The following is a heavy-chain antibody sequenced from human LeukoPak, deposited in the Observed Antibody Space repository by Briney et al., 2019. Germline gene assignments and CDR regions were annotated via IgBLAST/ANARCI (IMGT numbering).Heavy chain of an antibody. Sequence: GGSLRLSCAASGFTFSGYSMNWVRQAPGKGLVWLSYISGSGSIIYYAGSVKGRFTISRDNAKNSLYLQMNSLRDEDTAVYYCARPRGGAYAGAFDIWGQGTMVTVSS. CDR1: GFTFSGYS. J-gene: IGHJ3*02. D-gene: IGHD1-26*01. CDR3: ARPRGGAYAGAFDI. CDR2: ISGSGSII. V-gene: IGHV3-48*02.